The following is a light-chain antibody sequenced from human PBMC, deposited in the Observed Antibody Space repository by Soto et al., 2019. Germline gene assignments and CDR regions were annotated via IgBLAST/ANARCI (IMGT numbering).Light chain of an antibody. CDR3: QQLNSYPPF. J-gene: IGKJ3*01. Sequence: DIQLTQSPSFLSASVGDRVTITCRASQGISSYLAWYQQKPGKAPKLLIYPASTLQSGVPSRFSGSGSGTEFTLTISSLQPEDFATYYCQQLNSYPPFFGPGTKVDIK. V-gene: IGKV1-9*01. CDR1: QGISSY. CDR2: PAS.